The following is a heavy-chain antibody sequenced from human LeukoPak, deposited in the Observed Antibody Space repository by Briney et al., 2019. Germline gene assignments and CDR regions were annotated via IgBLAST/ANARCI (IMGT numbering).Heavy chain of an antibody. V-gene: IGHV4-59*01. CDR2: IYYSGST. Sequence: PSETLSLTCTVSGGSISSYYWSWIRQPPGKGLEWIGYIYYSGSTNYNPSLKSRVTISVDTSKNQFSLKLGSVTAADTAVYYCARVGNDYGGNSGDAFDYWGQGTLVTVSS. D-gene: IGHD4-23*01. CDR1: GGSISSYY. CDR3: ARVGNDYGGNSGDAFDY. J-gene: IGHJ4*02.